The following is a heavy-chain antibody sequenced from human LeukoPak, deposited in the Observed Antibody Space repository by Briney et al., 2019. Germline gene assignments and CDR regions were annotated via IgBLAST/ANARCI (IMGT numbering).Heavy chain of an antibody. CDR2: IYYSGST. CDR1: GGSISSSSYY. CDR3: ARLWGSSYEIDY. Sequence: SETLSLTCTVSGGSISSSSYYWGWIRQPPGKGLEWIGSIYYSGSTYYNPSLKSRVTISVDTSKNQFSLKLSSVTAADTAVYYCARLWGSSYEIDYWGQGTLVTVSS. D-gene: IGHD6-6*01. J-gene: IGHJ4*02. V-gene: IGHV4-39*01.